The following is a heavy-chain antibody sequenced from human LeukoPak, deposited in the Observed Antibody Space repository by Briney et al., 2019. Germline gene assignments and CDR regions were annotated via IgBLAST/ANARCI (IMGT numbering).Heavy chain of an antibody. CDR2: IYYSGST. Sequence: SETLSLTCTVSGGSISSSSYYWGWIRQPPGKGPEWIESIYYSGSTYYNPSLKSRVTISVDTSKNQFSLKLSSVTAADTAVYYCARPAWSGVAGVLSAFDIWGQGTMVTVSS. D-gene: IGHD6-19*01. J-gene: IGHJ3*02. CDR1: GGSISSSSYY. V-gene: IGHV4-39*01. CDR3: ARPAWSGVAGVLSAFDI.